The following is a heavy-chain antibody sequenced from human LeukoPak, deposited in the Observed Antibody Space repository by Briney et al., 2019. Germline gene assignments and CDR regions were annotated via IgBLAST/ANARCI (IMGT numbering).Heavy chain of an antibody. Sequence: GGSLRLSCTVSGFTVSSNSMSWVRQAPGKGLEWVSFIYSDNTHYSDSVKGRFTISRDNSKNTLYLQMNSLRAEDTAVYYCARGATYCSSTSCSLWGQGTLVTVSS. V-gene: IGHV3-53*01. J-gene: IGHJ4*02. CDR2: IYSDNT. D-gene: IGHD2-2*01. CDR3: ARGATYCSSTSCSL. CDR1: GFTVSSNS.